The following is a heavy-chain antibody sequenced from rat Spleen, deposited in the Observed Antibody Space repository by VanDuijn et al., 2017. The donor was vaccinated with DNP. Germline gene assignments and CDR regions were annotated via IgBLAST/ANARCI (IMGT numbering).Heavy chain of an antibody. V-gene: IGHV5-29*01. CDR2: IIYDGSST. J-gene: IGHJ3*01. CDR1: GFTVNNDW. Sequence: EVQLVESGGGLVQPGESLILSCVASGFTVNNDWMTWVRQAPKKGLEWVTTIIYDGSSTYYRDSVKGRFTISRDNAKNTLYLQMDSLRSEDTATYYCASLWTLTYWGQGTLVTVS. CDR3: ASLWTLTY. D-gene: IGHD1-3*01.